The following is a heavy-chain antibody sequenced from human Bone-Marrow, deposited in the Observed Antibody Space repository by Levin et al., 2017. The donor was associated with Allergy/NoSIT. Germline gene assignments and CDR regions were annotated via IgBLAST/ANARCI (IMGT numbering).Heavy chain of an antibody. CDR3: ARRVSVVVTRPLSWFDP. CDR1: GGSISSGDYY. J-gene: IGHJ5*02. V-gene: IGHV4-30-4*01. CDR2: IYYSGST. Sequence: SETLSLTCTVSGGSISSGDYYWSWIRQPPGKGLEWIGYIYYSGSTYYNPSLKSRVTISVDTSKNQFSLKLSSVTAADTAVYYCARRVSVVVTRPLSWFDPWGQGTLVTVSS. D-gene: IGHD2-21*02.